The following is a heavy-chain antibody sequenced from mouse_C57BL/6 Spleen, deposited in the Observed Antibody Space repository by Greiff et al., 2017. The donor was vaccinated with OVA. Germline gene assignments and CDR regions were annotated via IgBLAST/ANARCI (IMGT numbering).Heavy chain of an antibody. CDR3: ARWRGDGGFDY. Sequence: VQLQQSGPELVKPGASVKISCKASGYAFSSSWMNWVKQRPGKGLEWIGRIYPGDGDTNYNGKFKGKATLTADKSSSTAYMQLSSLTSEGSAVYFCARWRGDGGFDYWGQGTTLTVSS. J-gene: IGHJ2*01. V-gene: IGHV1-82*01. CDR1: GYAFSSSW. CDR2: IYPGDGDT. D-gene: IGHD3-3*01.